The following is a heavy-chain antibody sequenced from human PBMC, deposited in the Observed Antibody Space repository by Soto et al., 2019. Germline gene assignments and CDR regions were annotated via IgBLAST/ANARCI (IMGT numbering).Heavy chain of an antibody. J-gene: IGHJ4*02. V-gene: IGHV3-48*02. CDR2: ISPVSATV. CDR1: GFTFDRYA. D-gene: IGHD3-16*01. Sequence: EVQLVESGGGLVQPGGYLRLSCVASGFTFDRYAMNWVRQARGKGLEWLSWISPVSATVEYSDSVTGRFTMSRDDAKNLLNLQMNRLKDEDTAVYYCARDHRWAFDYWGQGTRVTVTS. CDR3: ARDHRWAFDY.